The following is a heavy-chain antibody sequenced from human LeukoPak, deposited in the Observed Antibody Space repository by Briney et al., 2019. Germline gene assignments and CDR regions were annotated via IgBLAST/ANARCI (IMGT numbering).Heavy chain of an antibody. CDR3: ARQGSGGRSFDV. V-gene: IGHV4-34*01. Sequence: PSETLSLTCAVYGGSFSGYYWSWIRQPPGKGLEWIGEINHSGSTNYNPSLKSRVTISVDTSKNQFSLKLSSVTAADTAVYYCARQGSGGRSFDVWAQGTMVTVSS. CDR1: GGSFSGYY. J-gene: IGHJ3*01. CDR2: INHSGST. D-gene: IGHD1-26*01.